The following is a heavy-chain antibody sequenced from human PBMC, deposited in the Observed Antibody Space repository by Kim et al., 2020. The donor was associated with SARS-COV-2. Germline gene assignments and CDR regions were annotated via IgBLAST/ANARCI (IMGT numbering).Heavy chain of an antibody. V-gene: IGHV3-30*02. D-gene: IGHD2-2*01. Sequence: KCRFTISRDHSKNTLYLQMNSLRAEDTAVYYCAKDGEDIVVVPAASYFDYWGQGTLVTVSS. J-gene: IGHJ4*02. CDR3: AKDGEDIVVVPAASYFDY.